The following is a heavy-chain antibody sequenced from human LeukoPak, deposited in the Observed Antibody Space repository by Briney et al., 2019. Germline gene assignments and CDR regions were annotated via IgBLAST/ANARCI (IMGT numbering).Heavy chain of an antibody. V-gene: IGHV4-31*03. J-gene: IGHJ4*02. CDR1: GGSISSGGYY. CDR2: IYYSGST. D-gene: IGHD3-22*01. Sequence: KPSQTLSLTCTVSGGSISSGGYYWSWIRQHPGKGLEWLGYIYYSGSTYYNPSLKSRVTISVDTSKNQFSLKLSSVAAADTAVYCCARDFYYYDSIGYSQFYFDYWGQGTLVTVSS. CDR3: ARDFYYYDSIGYSQFYFDY.